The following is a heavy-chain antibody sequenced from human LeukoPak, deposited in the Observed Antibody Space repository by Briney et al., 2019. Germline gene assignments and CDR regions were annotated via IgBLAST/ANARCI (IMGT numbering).Heavy chain of an antibody. J-gene: IGHJ5*02. CDR1: GFTFRSYA. CDR2: ISGTGDSP. CDR3: AKDIGWFDP. Sequence: GGSLRLSCAASGFTFRSYAMNWVRQAPGKGLEWVSAISGTGDSPHYADSVKGRFTISRDNSKNTLYLQMNSLRAEDTAFYYCAKDIGWFDPLGQGTLVTVSS. V-gene: IGHV3-23*01.